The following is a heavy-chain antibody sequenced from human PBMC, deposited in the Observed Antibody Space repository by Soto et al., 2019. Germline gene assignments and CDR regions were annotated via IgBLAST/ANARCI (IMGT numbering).Heavy chain of an antibody. CDR1: GGTFSSYA. Sequence: GASVKVSCKASGGTFSSYAISWVRQAPGQGLEWMGGIIPIFGTANYAQKYQGRVTITADESTSTAYMELSSLRSEDTAVYYCARAELLPLYSSSAFDYWGQGTLVTVSS. D-gene: IGHD6-13*01. CDR2: IIPIFGTA. V-gene: IGHV1-69*13. CDR3: ARAELLPLYSSSAFDY. J-gene: IGHJ4*02.